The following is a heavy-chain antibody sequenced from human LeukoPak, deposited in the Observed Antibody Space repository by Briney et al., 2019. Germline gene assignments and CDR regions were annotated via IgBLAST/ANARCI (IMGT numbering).Heavy chain of an antibody. Sequence: ASVTVSCTASGYTFTSYYMHWVRQAPGQGLEWMGIINPSGGSTSYAQKFQGRVTMTRDTSTSTVYMELSSLRSEDTAVYYCARLPLRSIAVGYYGMDVWGQGTTVTVSS. CDR2: INPSGGST. D-gene: IGHD6-6*01. CDR3: ARLPLRSIAVGYYGMDV. V-gene: IGHV1-46*01. CDR1: GYTFTSYY. J-gene: IGHJ6*02.